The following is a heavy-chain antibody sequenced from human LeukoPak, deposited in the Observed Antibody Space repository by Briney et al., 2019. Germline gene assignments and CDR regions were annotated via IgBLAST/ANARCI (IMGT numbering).Heavy chain of an antibody. V-gene: IGHV3-30*01. J-gene: IGHJ4*02. Sequence: PGRSLRLSCAASGFTFSSYAMHWVRQAPGKGLEWVAVISYDGSNKYYADSVKGRFTISRDNSKNTLYLQMNSLRAEDTAVYYCARVGVDSRGSSWYLDYWGQGTLVTVSS. CDR2: ISYDGSNK. CDR3: ARVGVDSRGSSWYLDY. CDR1: GFTFSSYA. D-gene: IGHD6-13*01.